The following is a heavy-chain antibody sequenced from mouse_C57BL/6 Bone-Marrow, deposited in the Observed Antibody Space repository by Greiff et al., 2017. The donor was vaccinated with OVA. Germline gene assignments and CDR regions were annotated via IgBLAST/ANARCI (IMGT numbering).Heavy chain of an antibody. V-gene: IGHV2-2*01. CDR1: GFSLTRYG. Sequence: VKLVESGPGLVQPPQSQSITCTVSGFSLTRYGVYWVRQSPGKGLEWLGVIWSGGSTDYNAAFISRLSISKYNSKSQVFFKMNSLQSDDTAIYYGASYYSNHVGLYYYAMDYWGQGTSVTVSS. CDR2: IWSGGST. CDR3: ASYYSNHVGLYYYAMDY. D-gene: IGHD2-5*01. J-gene: IGHJ4*01.